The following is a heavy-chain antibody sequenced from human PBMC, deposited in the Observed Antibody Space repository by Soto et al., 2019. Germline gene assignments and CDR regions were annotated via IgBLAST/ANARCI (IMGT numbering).Heavy chain of an antibody. CDR2: IYYSGST. V-gene: IGHV4-39*02. J-gene: IGHJ5*02. Sequence: SETLSLTCTVSGGSISSSSYYWGWIRQPPGKGLEWIGSIYYSGSTYYNPSLKSRVTISVDTSKNQFSLKLSSVTAADTAVYYCARDVDRTSHLNWFDPWGQGVMVTVSS. D-gene: IGHD5-12*01. CDR1: GGSISSSSYY. CDR3: ARDVDRTSHLNWFDP.